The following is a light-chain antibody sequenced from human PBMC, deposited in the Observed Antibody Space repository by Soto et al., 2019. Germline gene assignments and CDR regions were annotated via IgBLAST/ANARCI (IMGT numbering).Light chain of an antibody. Sequence: EIVLTQSPATLSLSPGERATLSCRASQSVSSYLAWYQKKPGQAPRLLIYDASNRATGIPARFSGSGSGTDFTLTISSLEPEDFAVYYCQQRSNWPLGALTFGGGTKVDIK. CDR1: QSVSSY. V-gene: IGKV3-11*01. J-gene: IGKJ4*01. CDR2: DAS. CDR3: QQRSNWPLGALT.